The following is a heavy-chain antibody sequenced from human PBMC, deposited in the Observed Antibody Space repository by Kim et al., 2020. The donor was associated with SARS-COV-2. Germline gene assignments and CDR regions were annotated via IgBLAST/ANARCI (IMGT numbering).Heavy chain of an antibody. Sequence: SVKVSCKASGGTFSSYAISWVRQAPGQGLEWMGGIIPIFGTANYAQKFQGRVTITADESTSTAYMELSSLRSEDTAVYYCARESGGGGGQLRYFDWSENDYYYYGMDVWGQGTTVTVSS. CDR3: ARESGGGGGQLRYFDWSENDYYYYGMDV. D-gene: IGHD3-9*01. J-gene: IGHJ6*02. V-gene: IGHV1-69*13. CDR1: GGTFSSYA. CDR2: IIPIFGTA.